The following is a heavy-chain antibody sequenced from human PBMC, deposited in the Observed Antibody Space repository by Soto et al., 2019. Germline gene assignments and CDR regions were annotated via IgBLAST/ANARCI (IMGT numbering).Heavy chain of an antibody. D-gene: IGHD4-4*01. Sequence: PGGSLRLSCEGSGFTFSSYSINWVRQAPGKGLEWASSISVIGDYVFYADSVKGRFTISRDNAKNSLFLQMDSLRAEDTAVYFCARDSKNRQDGMDVWGQGTTVTVSS. V-gene: IGHV3-21*01. CDR2: ISVIGDYV. J-gene: IGHJ6*02. CDR3: ARDSKNRQDGMDV. CDR1: GFTFSSYS.